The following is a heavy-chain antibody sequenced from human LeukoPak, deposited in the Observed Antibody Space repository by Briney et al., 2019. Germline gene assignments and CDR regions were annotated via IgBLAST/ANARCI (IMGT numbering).Heavy chain of an antibody. CDR3: ARDHHYYDSSGYYLASFDY. Sequence: SETLSLTCTVSGGSISSSSYYWGWVRQPPGKELEWIGTIYNSGSTYYNPSLKSRVTISVDTSKNQFSLKLSSVTAADTAVYYCARDHHYYDSSGYYLASFDYWGQGTLVTVSS. D-gene: IGHD3-22*01. CDR2: IYNSGST. J-gene: IGHJ4*02. CDR1: GGSISSSSYY. V-gene: IGHV4-39*02.